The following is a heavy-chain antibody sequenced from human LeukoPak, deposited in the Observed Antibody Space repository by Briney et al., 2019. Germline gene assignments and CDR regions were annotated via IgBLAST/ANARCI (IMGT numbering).Heavy chain of an antibody. CDR3: AAGAYYYYMDV. V-gene: IGHV4-61*02. CDR1: GGSINSGSYY. J-gene: IGHJ6*03. D-gene: IGHD3-10*01. CDR2: IYTSGST. Sequence: SETLSLTCTVSGGSINSGSYYWSWIRQPAGKGLEWIGRIYTSGSTNYNPSLKSRVTISVDTSKNQFSLKLSSVTAADTAVYYCAAGAYYYYMDVCGKGTTVTVSS.